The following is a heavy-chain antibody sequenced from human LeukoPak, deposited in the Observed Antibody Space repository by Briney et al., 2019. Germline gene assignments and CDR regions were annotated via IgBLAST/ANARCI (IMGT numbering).Heavy chain of an antibody. CDR2: IYPGDSDT. J-gene: IGHJ5*02. CDR3: ARRGYCSSTSCSNWFDP. V-gene: IGHV5-51*01. D-gene: IGHD2-2*01. Sequence: PGESLKISCKGSGYSFTSYWIGWVRQMPGKGLEWMGIIYPGDSDTRYSPSFQDQVTISADKSISTAYLQWSSLKASDTAMYYCARRGYCSSTSCSNWFDPWGQGTLVTVSS. CDR1: GYSFTSYW.